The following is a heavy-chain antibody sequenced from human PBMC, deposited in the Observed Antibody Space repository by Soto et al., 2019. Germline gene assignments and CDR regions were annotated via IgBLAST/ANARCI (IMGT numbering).Heavy chain of an antibody. CDR1: GYTFTNYG. J-gene: IGHJ4*02. CDR2: ITTDKSKT. Sequence: QVQLVQSGPDVKKPGASVKVSCKTSGYTFTNYGISWVRQAPGQGLEWMGGITTDKSKTTYAQKFQGRVTTTTDTSTRTAYMQLRSLTSDDTATYYCATRSPAFDYWGQGPLVTASS. V-gene: IGHV1-18*01. CDR3: ATRSPAFDY.